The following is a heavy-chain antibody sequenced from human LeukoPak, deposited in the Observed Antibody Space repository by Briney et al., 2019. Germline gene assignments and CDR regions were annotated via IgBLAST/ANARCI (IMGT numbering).Heavy chain of an antibody. CDR3: ARARRKDCSSTSCHPFDY. J-gene: IGHJ4*02. CDR1: GFTFSSYS. Sequence: PGGSLRLSCAASGFTFSSYSMNWVRQAPGKGLEWVSYISSSSSTIYYADSVKGRFTISRDNAKNSLYLQMNSLRAEDTAVYYCARARRKDCSSTSCHPFDYWGQGTLVTVSS. V-gene: IGHV3-48*01. CDR2: ISSSSSTI. D-gene: IGHD2-2*01.